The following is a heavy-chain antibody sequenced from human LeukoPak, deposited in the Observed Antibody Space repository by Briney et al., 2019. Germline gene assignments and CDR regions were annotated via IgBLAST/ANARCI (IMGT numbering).Heavy chain of an antibody. D-gene: IGHD3-22*01. CDR2: ISWNSGSI. CDR3: ARGVGDYYDSSGYYFDY. V-gene: IGHV3-9*01. J-gene: IGHJ4*02. CDR1: GFTFDDYA. Sequence: GGSLRLSCAASGFTFDDYAMHWVRQAPGKGLEWVSGISWNSGSIGYADSVKGRFTISRDNAKNSLYLQMNSLRAEDTAVYYCARGVGDYYDSSGYYFDYWGQGTLVTVSS.